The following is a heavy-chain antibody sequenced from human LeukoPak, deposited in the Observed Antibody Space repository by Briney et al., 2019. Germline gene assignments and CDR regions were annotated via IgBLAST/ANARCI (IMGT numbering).Heavy chain of an antibody. CDR3: AKGSGNGYGSGPFDY. J-gene: IGHJ4*02. CDR2: ISTSGEST. CDR1: GFTFSGYA. V-gene: IGHV3-23*01. D-gene: IGHD3-10*01. Sequence: GGSLRLSCSASGFTFSGYALSWVRQAPGQGLEWVSAISTSGESTYYADSVKGHFTISRDNSKNTLYLQMNSLRAEDTAIYSCAKGSGNGYGSGPFDYWGQGTLVTVSS.